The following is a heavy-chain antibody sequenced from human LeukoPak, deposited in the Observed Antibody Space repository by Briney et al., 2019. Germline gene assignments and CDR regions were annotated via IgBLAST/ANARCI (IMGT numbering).Heavy chain of an antibody. V-gene: IGHV1-8*01. J-gene: IGHJ5*02. D-gene: IGHD3-10*01. CDR2: MNPNSGNT. Sequence: ASVKVSCKASGYTFTSYDINWVRQASGQGLEWMGWMNPNSGNTGYAQKFQGRVTMTRNTSISTAYMELSSLRSEDTAVYYCARGFPVLLWFGELTGWFDPWGQGTLVTVSS. CDR1: GYTFTSYD. CDR3: ARGFPVLLWFGELTGWFDP.